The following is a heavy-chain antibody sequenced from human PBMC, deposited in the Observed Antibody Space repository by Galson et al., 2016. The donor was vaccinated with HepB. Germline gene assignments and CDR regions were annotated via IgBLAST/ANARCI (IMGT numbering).Heavy chain of an antibody. J-gene: IGHJ6*02. Sequence: SLRLSCAASRFTFSTYAMHWVRRAPGKGLEWVAVISSDGSNKYYADSVKGRFTISRDSSKNTLSLQMNSLRAEDAAIYYCARDINDYVWGSYRPTANFYGMDVWGQGTTVTVSS. CDR2: ISSDGSNK. V-gene: IGHV3-30-3*01. CDR3: ARDINDYVWGSYRPTANFYGMDV. D-gene: IGHD3-16*02. CDR1: RFTFSTYA.